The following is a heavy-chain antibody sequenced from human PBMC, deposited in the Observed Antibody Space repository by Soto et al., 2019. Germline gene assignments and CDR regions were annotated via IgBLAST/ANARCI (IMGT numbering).Heavy chain of an antibody. CDR1: GGSFSGYY. Sequence: PSETLSLTCAVYGGSFSGYYWSWIRQPPGKGLEWIGEINHSGSTNYNPSLKSRVTISVDTSKNQFSLKLSSVTAADTAVYYCARSDSSGYLFDYWGQGTLVTVSS. J-gene: IGHJ4*02. CDR2: INHSGST. CDR3: ARSDSSGYLFDY. V-gene: IGHV4-34*01. D-gene: IGHD3-22*01.